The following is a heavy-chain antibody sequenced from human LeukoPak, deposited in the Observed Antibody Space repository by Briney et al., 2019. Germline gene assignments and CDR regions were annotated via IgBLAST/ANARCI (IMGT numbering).Heavy chain of an antibody. CDR1: GGYISSYY. J-gene: IGHJ4*02. CDR2: IYTSGST. D-gene: IGHD5-18*01. CDR3: VATLDTAMVSLDY. V-gene: IGHV4-4*07. Sequence: SETLSLTCTVSGGYISSYYWSWIRQPAGKGLEWIGRIYTSGSTNYNPSLKSRVTMSVDASKNQFSLKLSSVTAADTAVYYCVATLDTAMVSLDYWGQGTLVTVSS.